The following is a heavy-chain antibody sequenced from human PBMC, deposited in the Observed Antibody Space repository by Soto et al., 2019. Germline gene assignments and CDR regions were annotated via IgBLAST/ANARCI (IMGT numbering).Heavy chain of an antibody. V-gene: IGHV3-33*01. CDR3: ASPYYGSGSYYNPEYYFDY. J-gene: IGHJ4*02. Sequence: GGSLRLSCAASGFTFSSYGMHWVRQAPGKGLEWVAVIWYDGSNKYYADSVKGRFTISRDNSKNTLYLQMNSLRAEDTAVYYCASPYYGSGSYYNPEYYFDYWGQGALVTVSS. D-gene: IGHD3-10*01. CDR1: GFTFSSYG. CDR2: IWYDGSNK.